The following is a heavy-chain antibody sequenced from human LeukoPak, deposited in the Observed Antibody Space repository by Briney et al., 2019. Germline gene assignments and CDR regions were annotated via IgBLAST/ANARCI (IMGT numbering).Heavy chain of an antibody. J-gene: IGHJ4*02. Sequence: GASVKVSCKASGYTFTGYYIHWVRQAPGQGLEWMGWINPNSGGTNYAQKFQGRVTMTRDTSISTAYMELSRLRSDDTAVYYCARVPLPMVRGVIPPGNDYWGQGTLVTVSS. CDR1: GYTFTGYY. CDR2: INPNSGGT. V-gene: IGHV1-2*02. D-gene: IGHD3-10*01. CDR3: ARVPLPMVRGVIPPGNDY.